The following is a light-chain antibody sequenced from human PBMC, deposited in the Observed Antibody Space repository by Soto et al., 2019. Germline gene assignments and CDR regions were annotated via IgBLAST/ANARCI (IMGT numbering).Light chain of an antibody. Sequence: EIVLTQSPGTLSSSPGERATVSCRASQSVSSSYLAWYQQKPGQAPRLLINYASRRATGIPDRFSGSGSGTDFTLTISRLEPEDFAVYYCQQYDNSPPTWTFGQGTKVEIK. CDR3: QQYDNSPPTWT. J-gene: IGKJ1*01. V-gene: IGKV3-20*01. CDR2: YAS. CDR1: QSVSSSY.